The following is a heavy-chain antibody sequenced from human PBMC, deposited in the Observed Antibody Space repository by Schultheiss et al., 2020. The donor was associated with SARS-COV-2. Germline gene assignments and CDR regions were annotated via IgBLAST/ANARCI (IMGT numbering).Heavy chain of an antibody. CDR1: GFTFSSYG. D-gene: IGHD3-16*02. CDR3: ARDIRLRLGELSFSANY. V-gene: IGHV3-30*03. Sequence: GGSLRLSCAASGFTFSSYGMHWVRQAPGKGLEWVAVISYDGSNKYYADSVKGRFTISRDNSKNTLYPQMNSLRAEDTAVYYCARDIRLRLGELSFSANYWGQGTLVTVSS. CDR2: ISYDGSNK. J-gene: IGHJ4*02.